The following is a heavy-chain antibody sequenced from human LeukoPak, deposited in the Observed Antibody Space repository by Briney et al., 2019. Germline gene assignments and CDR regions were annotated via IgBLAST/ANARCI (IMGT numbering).Heavy chain of an antibody. V-gene: IGHV3-21*01. D-gene: IGHD6-13*01. CDR3: ARGFAADFDY. Sequence: GGSLRLSCAASGFTFSSYSMNWVRQAPGKGLEWVSSISSSSSYIYYADSVKGRFTISRDNAKNSLYLQMNSLRAEDTAMYYCARGFAADFDYWGRGTLVTVSS. CDR2: ISSSSSYI. J-gene: IGHJ4*02. CDR1: GFTFSSYS.